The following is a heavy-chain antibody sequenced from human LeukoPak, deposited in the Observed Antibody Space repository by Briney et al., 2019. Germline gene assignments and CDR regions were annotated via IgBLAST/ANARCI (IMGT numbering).Heavy chain of an antibody. J-gene: IGHJ4*02. CDR1: GFTFSDYY. CDR2: IYYSGTT. D-gene: IGHD6-13*01. V-gene: IGHV4-59*01. Sequence: GSLRLPCAASGFTFSDYYMSWIRQPPGKGLEWIGYIYYSGTTNYNPSLKSRVTISVDTSKNQFSLKLSSVTAADTAVYYCARGVYIAAAQYGYWGQGTLVTVSS. CDR3: ARGVYIAAAQYGY.